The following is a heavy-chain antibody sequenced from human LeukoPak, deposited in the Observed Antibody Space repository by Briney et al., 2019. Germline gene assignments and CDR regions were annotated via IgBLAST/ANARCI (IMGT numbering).Heavy chain of an antibody. V-gene: IGHV3-21*01. D-gene: IGHD6-6*01. CDR2: ITSRSSYI. CDR1: GLLLSIYS. J-gene: IGHJ6*03. CDR3: ARDDSRSSYNCHYYMDD. Sequence: GRSLRLSCASSGLLLSIYSMNWVRHAPGKGLEWVLSITSRSSYIFYTDSVEDRFTIPRDNPQNSLYLQMNSLRAEHTRVYHCARDDSRSSYNCHYYMDDWGQGTPVTVSS.